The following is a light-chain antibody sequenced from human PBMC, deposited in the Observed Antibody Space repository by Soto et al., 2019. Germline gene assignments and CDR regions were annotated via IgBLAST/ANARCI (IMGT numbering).Light chain of an antibody. Sequence: QSVLTQPASVSGSPGQSITISCTGTSSDVGAYNYVSWYQHHPGKAPKLMIYDVSNRPSGISNRFSGSKSGNTASLTISGLQAEDEADYYCSSYTTSFTQVFGTGTKLTVL. CDR2: DVS. J-gene: IGLJ1*01. V-gene: IGLV2-14*03. CDR3: SSYTTSFTQV. CDR1: SSDVGAYNY.